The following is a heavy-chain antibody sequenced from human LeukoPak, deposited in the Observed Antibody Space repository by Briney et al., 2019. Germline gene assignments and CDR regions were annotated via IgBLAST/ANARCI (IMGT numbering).Heavy chain of an antibody. J-gene: IGHJ6*03. CDR2: ISNDGDT. CDR3: ARAYDSSGYCSHYYYMDV. D-gene: IGHD3-22*01. V-gene: IGHV3-53*05. CDR1: GFTVSSNY. Sequence: PGGSLRLSCAASGFTVSSNYMSWVRQGPGKGLECVSVISNDGDTYYADSVKGRFTISRDNFKNTLYLQMNNLRAEDTAVYYCARAYDSSGYCSHYYYMDVWGKGTTVTVSS.